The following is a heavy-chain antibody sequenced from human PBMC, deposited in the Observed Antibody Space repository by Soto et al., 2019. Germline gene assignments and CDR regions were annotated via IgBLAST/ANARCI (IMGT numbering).Heavy chain of an antibody. CDR2: IYHSGST. D-gene: IGHD5-12*01. Sequence: SETLSLTCAVSGGSISSGGYFWSWIRQPPGKGLEWIGYIYHSGSTYYNPSLKSRVSISVDRSKNQFSLRLISVTAADTAKYFCAREGSLGRWLQPLGFWGQGTLVTVSS. V-gene: IGHV4-30-2*01. J-gene: IGHJ4*02. CDR3: AREGSLGRWLQPLGF. CDR1: GGSISSGGYF.